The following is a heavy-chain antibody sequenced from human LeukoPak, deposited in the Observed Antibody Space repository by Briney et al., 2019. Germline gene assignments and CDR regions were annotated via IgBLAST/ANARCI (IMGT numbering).Heavy chain of an antibody. CDR2: ISYDGSNK. J-gene: IGHJ1*01. CDR3: ARDEVTMKAFQH. CDR1: GFTFSSYA. V-gene: IGHV3-30-3*01. D-gene: IGHD3-22*01. Sequence: GGSLRLSCAAWGFTFSSYAMRWVREAPGKALVGVAVISYDGSNKYYADSVKRRFTISRDNSKNTLYLQMNSLRAEDTAVYYCARDEVTMKAFQHWGQGTLVTVSS.